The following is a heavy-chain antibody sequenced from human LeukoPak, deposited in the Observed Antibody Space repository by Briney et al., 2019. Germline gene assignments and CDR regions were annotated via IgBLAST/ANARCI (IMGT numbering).Heavy chain of an antibody. D-gene: IGHD2-2*01. J-gene: IGHJ4*02. CDR3: AKLGTSDDY. CDR2: IAISDGKT. Sequence: PGGSLRLSCAASGFTLSSTAMSWVRQAPGKGLEWVSTIAISDGKTYYADSVKGRFSISRDTSKNTLYLQMNSLRAEDTAVYYCAKLGTSDDYWGQGTLVTVSS. V-gene: IGHV3-23*01. CDR1: GFTLSSTA.